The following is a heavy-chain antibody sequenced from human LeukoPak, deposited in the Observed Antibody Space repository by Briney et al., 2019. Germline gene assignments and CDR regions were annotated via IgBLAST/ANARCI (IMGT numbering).Heavy chain of an antibody. CDR3: ARPPSRGYSSSFEY. J-gene: IGHJ4*02. V-gene: IGHV5-51*01. CDR1: GYSFPTYW. D-gene: IGHD2-2*03. Sequence: NHGESLKISCKGSGYSFPTYWIAWVRPMPGKGLEWMGIIYPDESNIRYSPSFQGQVTISADKSISTAYLQWSSLKASDTAMYYCARPPSRGYSSSFEYWGQGTLVTVSS. CDR2: IYPDESNI.